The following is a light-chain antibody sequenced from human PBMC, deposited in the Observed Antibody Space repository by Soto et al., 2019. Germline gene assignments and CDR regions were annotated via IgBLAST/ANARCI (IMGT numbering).Light chain of an antibody. CDR2: EVS. Sequence: QSVLTQPPSVSGAPGQRVTISCTGGNSNIGAGNDVHWYQQIPGTAPKLMIYEVSNRPSGVSNRFSGSKSGNTASLTISGLQAEDEADYYCSSYTSSSTLVFGTGTKVTVL. J-gene: IGLJ1*01. CDR3: SSYTSSSTLV. V-gene: IGLV1-40*01. CDR1: NSNIGAGND.